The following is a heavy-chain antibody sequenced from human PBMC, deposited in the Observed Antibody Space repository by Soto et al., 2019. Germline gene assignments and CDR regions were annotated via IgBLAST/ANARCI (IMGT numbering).Heavy chain of an antibody. CDR1: GFTFSSYA. V-gene: IGHV3-23*01. CDR3: ATLAYYDFWSGYSEEYYFDY. J-gene: IGHJ4*02. CDR2: ISGSGGST. Sequence: LRLSCAASGFTFSSYAMSWVRQAPGKGLEWVSAISGSGGSTYYADSVKGRFTISRDNSKNTLYLQMNSLRAEDTAVYYCATLAYYDFWSGYSEEYYFDYWGQGTLVTVSS. D-gene: IGHD3-3*01.